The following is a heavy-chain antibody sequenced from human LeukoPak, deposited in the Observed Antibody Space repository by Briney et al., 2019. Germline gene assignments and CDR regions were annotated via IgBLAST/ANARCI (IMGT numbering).Heavy chain of an antibody. CDR3: ARDGTAAGLYFDL. CDR1: GVTFTDYW. V-gene: IGHV3-7*01. D-gene: IGHD6-13*01. Sequence: PGGSLRLSCAVSGVTFTDYWMNWVRQAPGKGPEWVASIRQDGSEKTYVDSVKGRFTIYRDNTKNSLSLQLNGLRVEDTAVYYCARDGTAAGLYFDLWGQGTLVTVSS. CDR2: IRQDGSEK. J-gene: IGHJ4*01.